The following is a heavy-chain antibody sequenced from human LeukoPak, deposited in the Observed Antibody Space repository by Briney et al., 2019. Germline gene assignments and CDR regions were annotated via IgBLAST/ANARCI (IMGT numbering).Heavy chain of an antibody. Sequence: SETLSLTCIVSGVSINGRYWSWIRQPAGKGLEWIGHIYSSGSTCYNPSLKSRVTMSVDTSANHFYLRLTSVTAADTALYYCARRWTVENTFDVWGQGTMVTVSS. V-gene: IGHV4-4*07. CDR3: ARRWTVENTFDV. CDR2: IYSSGST. D-gene: IGHD3/OR15-3a*01. J-gene: IGHJ3*01. CDR1: GVSINGRY.